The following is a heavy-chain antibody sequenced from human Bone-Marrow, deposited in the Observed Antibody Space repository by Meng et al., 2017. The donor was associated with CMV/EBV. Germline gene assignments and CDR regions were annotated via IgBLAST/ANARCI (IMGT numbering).Heavy chain of an antibody. D-gene: IGHD1-26*01. CDR3: AKVIVGATSGFDY. CDR1: GFTFSSYA. J-gene: IGHJ4*02. Sequence: GESLKISCAASGFTFSSYAMHWVRQAPGKGLEWVAVISYDGSNKYYADSVKGRFTISRDNSKNTLYLQMNSLRAEDTAVYYCAKVIVGATSGFDYWGQGTLVTVSS. V-gene: IGHV3-30-3*01. CDR2: ISYDGSNK.